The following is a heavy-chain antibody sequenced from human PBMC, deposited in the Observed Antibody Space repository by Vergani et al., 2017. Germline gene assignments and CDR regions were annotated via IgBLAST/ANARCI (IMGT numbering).Heavy chain of an antibody. CDR2: IYYSGST. V-gene: IGHV4-61*10. CDR3: AREPALYAFDI. Sequence: QVQLQESGPGLVKPSETLSLTCTVSGGSVSSGSYYWGWIRQPAGKGLEWIGYIYYSGSTNYNPSLKSRGTISVDTSKNQFSLKLSPLTAADTAVYYCAREPALYAFDIWGQGTMVTVSS. J-gene: IGHJ3*02. CDR1: GGSVSSGSYY.